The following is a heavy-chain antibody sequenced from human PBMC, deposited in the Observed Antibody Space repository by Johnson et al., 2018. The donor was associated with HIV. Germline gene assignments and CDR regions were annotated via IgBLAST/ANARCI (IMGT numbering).Heavy chain of an antibody. Sequence: QVQLVESGGGVVQPGRSLRLSCAASGFTFSSYGMHWVRQAPGEGLEWVAVTSNYGTNTYYADSVKGRFTISRDNSKNTLYLEMNSLRAEDTAMYYCAMGGVHCSGGSCYSRNAFDIWGQGTMVTVSS. CDR3: AMGGVHCSGGSCYSRNAFDI. CDR1: GFTFSSYG. CDR2: TSNYGTNT. D-gene: IGHD2-15*01. V-gene: IGHV3-30*03. J-gene: IGHJ3*02.